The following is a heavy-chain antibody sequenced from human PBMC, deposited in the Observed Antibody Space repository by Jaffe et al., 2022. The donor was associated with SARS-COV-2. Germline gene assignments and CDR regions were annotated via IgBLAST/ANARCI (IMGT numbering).Heavy chain of an antibody. D-gene: IGHD5-12*01. CDR2: ISYDGSNK. Sequence: QVQLVESGGGVVQPGRSLRLSCAASGFTFSSYGMHWVRQAPGKGLEWVAVISYDGSNKYYADSVKGRFTISRDNSKNTLYLQMNSLRAEDTAVYYCAKVGSGYDYLDYYYGMDVWGQGTTVTVSS. CDR3: AKVGSGYDYLDYYYGMDV. CDR1: GFTFSSYG. J-gene: IGHJ6*02. V-gene: IGHV3-30*18.